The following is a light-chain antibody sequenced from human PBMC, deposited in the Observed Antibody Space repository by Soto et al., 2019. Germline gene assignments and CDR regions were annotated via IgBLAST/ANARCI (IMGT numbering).Light chain of an antibody. CDR3: AAWDDSLNGHV. CDR1: SSHIWTCS. CDR2: TTN. J-gene: IGLJ1*01. V-gene: IGLV1-44*01. Sequence: QSALTQPHSASGTPRQRGTISCSGSSSHIWTCSVHWFQQLPGTAPKLLISTTNPRPSGVPERFSGSKSGTSASLAISGLQSEDEADYYCAAWDDSLNGHVFGTGTKVTVL.